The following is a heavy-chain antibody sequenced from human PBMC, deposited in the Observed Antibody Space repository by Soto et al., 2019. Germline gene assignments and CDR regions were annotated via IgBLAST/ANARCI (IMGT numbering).Heavy chain of an antibody. D-gene: IGHD3-22*01. CDR3: ARAYYDSSGYPVGGTDV. CDR2: IGTDGDT. V-gene: IGHV3-13*01. J-gene: IGHJ6*02. CDR1: GFTFTRYD. Sequence: GGSLRLSCAASGFTFTRYDMHWVSLTAGKGLEWVSSIGTDGDTCYVDSVKGRFTISREDDKNSVYLQMNSLGAGDTAVYYCARAYYDSSGYPVGGTDVWGQGTMVTVSS.